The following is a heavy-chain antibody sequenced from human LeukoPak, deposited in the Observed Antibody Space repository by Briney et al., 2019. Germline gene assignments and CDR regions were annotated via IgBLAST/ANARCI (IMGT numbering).Heavy chain of an antibody. CDR3: ASPFHIAVAGYYYYYGMDV. D-gene: IGHD6-19*01. V-gene: IGHV1-2*02. CDR1: GYTFTGYY. Sequence: ASLKVSCKASGYTFTGYYVHWVRQAPGQGLEWMGWINPNSGGTNYAQKFQGRVTMTRDTSISTAYMELSRLRSDDTAVYYCASPFHIAVAGYYYYYGMDVWGQGTTVTVSS. CDR2: INPNSGGT. J-gene: IGHJ6*02.